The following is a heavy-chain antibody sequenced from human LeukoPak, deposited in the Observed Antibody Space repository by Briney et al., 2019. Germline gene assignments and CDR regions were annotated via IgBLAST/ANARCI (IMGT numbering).Heavy chain of an antibody. J-gene: IGHJ3*02. CDR2: INHSGST. CDR1: GGSFSGYY. V-gene: IGHV4-34*01. CDR3: ARGHDYCGGDCYRAFDI. D-gene: IGHD2-21*02. Sequence: MSSETLSLTCAVYGGSFSGYYWSWIRQPPGKGLEWIGEINHSGSTNYNPSLKSRVTISVDTSKNQFSLKLSSVTAADTAVYYCARGHDYCGGDCYRAFDIWGQGTMVTVSS.